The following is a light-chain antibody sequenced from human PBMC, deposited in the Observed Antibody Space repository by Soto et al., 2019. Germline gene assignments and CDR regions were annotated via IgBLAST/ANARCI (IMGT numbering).Light chain of an antibody. CDR2: DAS. V-gene: IGKV3-11*01. J-gene: IGKJ1*01. Sequence: EIFLTQSPSTLSLSPGERATLSCRASQSVSSYLAWYQQKPGQAPRLLIHDASNRDTDIPARFSGSGSGTDSPLTISTLEHEDFEIYYCKQSSTWTWKFGKGTKV. CDR1: QSVSSY. CDR3: KQSSTWTWK.